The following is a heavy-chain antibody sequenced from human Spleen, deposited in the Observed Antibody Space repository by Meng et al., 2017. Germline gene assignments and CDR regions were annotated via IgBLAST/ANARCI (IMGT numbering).Heavy chain of an antibody. J-gene: IGHJ6*02. Sequence: VLLVQSGAEVKGPGASVKVSCKASGFAFTNYGFTWVRQAPGQGLEWMGWISAYNGNTKYPEKLQGRVTLTTDTSTSTAYMELRSLTSDDTAFYYCARSIYGLGNYYARMDVWGQGTTVTVSS. V-gene: IGHV1-18*01. D-gene: IGHD3-10*01. CDR2: ISAYNGNT. CDR3: ARSIYGLGNYYARMDV. CDR1: GFAFTNYG.